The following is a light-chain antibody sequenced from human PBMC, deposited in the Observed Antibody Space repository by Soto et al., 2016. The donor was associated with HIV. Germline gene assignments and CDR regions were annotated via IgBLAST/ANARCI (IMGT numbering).Light chain of an antibody. CDR2: DDS. V-gene: IGLV3-21*03. Sequence: SYVLTQPPSLSVAPRKTARITCGGNNVGSKSVQWYQQKPGQAPVLVVYDDSDRPSGIPERFSGSNPGNTATLTISRVEAGDEADYYCQVWDSSSNHPHVVFGGGTKLTVL. CDR3: QVWDSSSNHPHVV. CDR1: NVGSKS. J-gene: IGLJ2*01.